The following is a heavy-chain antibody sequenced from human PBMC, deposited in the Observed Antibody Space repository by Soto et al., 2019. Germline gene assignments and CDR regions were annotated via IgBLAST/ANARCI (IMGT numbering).Heavy chain of an antibody. CDR3: AREEGYCSGGSCYYYYMDV. Sequence: SETLSLTCTVSGGSISSYYWSWIRQPPGKGLEWIGYIYYSGSTTYNPSLKSRVTISVDTSKNQFSLKLSSVTAADTAVYYCAREEGYCSGGSCYYYYMDVWGKGTTVTVSS. J-gene: IGHJ6*03. CDR1: GGSISSYY. V-gene: IGHV4-59*01. D-gene: IGHD2-15*01. CDR2: IYYSGST.